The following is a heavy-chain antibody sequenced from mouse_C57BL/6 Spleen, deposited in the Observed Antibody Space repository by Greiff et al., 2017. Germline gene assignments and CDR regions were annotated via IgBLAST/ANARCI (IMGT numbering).Heavy chain of an antibody. J-gene: IGHJ1*03. CDR2: INPNNGGT. CDR1: GYSFTDYN. V-gene: IGHV1-22*01. D-gene: IGHD1-1*01. CDR3: ARALPYYGSSYGYFDV. Sequence: VQLQQSGPELVKPGASVKMSCKASGYSFTDYNMHWVKQSHGKSLEWIGYINPNNGGTSYNQKFKGKATLTVNKSSSTAYMELRSLTSEDSAVYYCARALPYYGSSYGYFDVWGTGTTVTVSS.